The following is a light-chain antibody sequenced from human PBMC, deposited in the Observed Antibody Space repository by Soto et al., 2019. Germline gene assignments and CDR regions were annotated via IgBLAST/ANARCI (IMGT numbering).Light chain of an antibody. V-gene: IGKV3-15*01. CDR3: QQYNNWLRGT. CDR1: QSVSSN. Sequence: EIVMTQSPATLSVSPGERATLSCRASQSVSSNLAWYQQKPGQAPRLLIYGASTRATGIPARFSGSGSGTEFTLTISSLQSEDFAVYYCQQYNNWLRGTFGQGTKVDIK. J-gene: IGKJ1*01. CDR2: GAS.